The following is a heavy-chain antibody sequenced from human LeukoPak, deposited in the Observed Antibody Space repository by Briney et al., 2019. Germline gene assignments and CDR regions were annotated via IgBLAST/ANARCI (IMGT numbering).Heavy chain of an antibody. J-gene: IGHJ3*02. V-gene: IGHV1-8*01. CDR1: GYTFTSYE. CDR2: MNPNSGYT. D-gene: IGHD1-26*01. CDR3: ARVPREIMSI. Sequence: ASVQVSCQASGYTFTSYEIHWVRQATGQGLDWMGYMNPNSGYTGYAQKFQGRFTMTRITSISTAYMELSNLRSEDTAVYYCARVPREIMSIWGQGTMVTVSS.